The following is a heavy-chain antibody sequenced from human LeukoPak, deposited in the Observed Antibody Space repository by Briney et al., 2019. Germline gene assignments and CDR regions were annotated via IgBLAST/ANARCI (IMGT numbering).Heavy chain of an antibody. J-gene: IGHJ3*02. Sequence: SQTLSLTCTVSGGSISSGGYYWSWIRQHPGKGLEWIGYIYYSGSTHYNPSLKSRVTISVDTSKNQFSLKLSSVTAADTAVYYCARVLDSSGYYSPDAFDIWGQGTMVTVSS. D-gene: IGHD3-22*01. V-gene: IGHV4-31*03. CDR2: IYYSGST. CDR3: ARVLDSSGYYSPDAFDI. CDR1: GGSISSGGYY.